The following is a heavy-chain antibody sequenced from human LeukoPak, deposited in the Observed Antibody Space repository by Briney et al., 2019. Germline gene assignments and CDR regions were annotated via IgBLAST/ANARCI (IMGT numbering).Heavy chain of an antibody. Sequence: PSETLSLTFPVSGGSISSGSYYWGWIRQPPGKGLEWIGSIYYSGSTYYNPSLKSRVTISVDTSKNQFSLKLSSVTAADTAVYYCAREGMAIDYWGQGTLVTVSS. CDR3: AREGMAIDY. CDR1: GGSISSGSYY. J-gene: IGHJ4*02. CDR2: IYYSGST. V-gene: IGHV4-39*07. D-gene: IGHD5-24*01.